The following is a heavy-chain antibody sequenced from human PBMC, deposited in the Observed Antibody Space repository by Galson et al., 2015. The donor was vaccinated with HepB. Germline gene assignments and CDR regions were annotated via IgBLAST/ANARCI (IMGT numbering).Heavy chain of an antibody. J-gene: IGHJ3*02. CDR2: IYYIGST. CDR1: GGSISSSSYY. CDR3: ASLKWELLEGDAFDI. D-gene: IGHD1-26*01. Sequence: ETLSLTCTVSGGSISSSSYYWGWIRQPPGKGLEWIGSIYYIGSTYYNPSLKSRVTISVDTSKNQFSLKLSSVTAADTAVYYCASLKWELLEGDAFDIWGQGTMVTVSS. V-gene: IGHV4-39*01.